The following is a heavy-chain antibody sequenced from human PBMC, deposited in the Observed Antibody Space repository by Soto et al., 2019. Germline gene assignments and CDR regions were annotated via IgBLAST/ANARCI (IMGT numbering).Heavy chain of an antibody. D-gene: IGHD1-26*01. J-gene: IGHJ4*02. CDR1: GFSLSTSGVG. V-gene: IGHV2-5*02. CDR2: IYWDDDK. CDR3: AHIEYSGSYWGLDY. Sequence: QITLKESGPTLVKPTQTLTLTCTFSGFSLSTSGVGVGWIRQPPGKALEWLALIYWDDDKRYSPSLKSRLTIPKDTSKNQVVLTMTNMAPVDTATYYCAHIEYSGSYWGLDYWGQGTLVTVSS.